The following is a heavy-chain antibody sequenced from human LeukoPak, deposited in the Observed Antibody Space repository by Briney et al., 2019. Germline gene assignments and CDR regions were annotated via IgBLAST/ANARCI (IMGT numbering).Heavy chain of an antibody. J-gene: IGHJ4*02. CDR3: ARDLRQLLVGSVGY. CDR1: GYTFTSYA. V-gene: IGHV7-4-1*02. D-gene: IGHD6-19*01. Sequence: ASVKVSCKASGYTFTSYAMNWVRQAPGQGLEWMGWINTNTGNPTYAQGFTGRFVYSLDTSVSTAYLQISSLKAEDTAVYYCARDLRQLLVGSVGYWGQGTLVTVSS. CDR2: INTNTGNP.